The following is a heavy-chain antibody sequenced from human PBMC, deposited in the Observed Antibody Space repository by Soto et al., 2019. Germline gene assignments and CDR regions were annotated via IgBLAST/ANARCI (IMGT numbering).Heavy chain of an antibody. Sequence: SETLSLTCTVSGASISITSYYWGWIRQPPGKGLEWIGSIYYNGSTNYNPSLKSRVTISVDTSKNQFSLKLSSVTAADSAVFYCATSYYYASGRPFYFDYWGQGISVTVSS. CDR3: ATSYYYASGRPFYFDY. D-gene: IGHD3-10*01. CDR1: GASISITSYY. V-gene: IGHV4-39*07. CDR2: IYYNGST. J-gene: IGHJ4*02.